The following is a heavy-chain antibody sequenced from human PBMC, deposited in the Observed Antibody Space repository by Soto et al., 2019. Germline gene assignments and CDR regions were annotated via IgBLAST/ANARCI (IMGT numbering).Heavy chain of an antibody. V-gene: IGHV4-59*08. Sequence: SETLSLTSTVSSGSINPNDWSLIRLPLGKRLEWMGYIYYSGTTDYNPSLKSRVTISVDTSKNQFSLKLTSVTAADTAVYYCARHGYSNAWYGSWDSWGRGTLVTVS. D-gene: IGHD6-19*01. CDR1: SGSINPND. J-gene: IGHJ4*02. CDR2: IYYSGTT. CDR3: ARHGYSNAWYGSWDS.